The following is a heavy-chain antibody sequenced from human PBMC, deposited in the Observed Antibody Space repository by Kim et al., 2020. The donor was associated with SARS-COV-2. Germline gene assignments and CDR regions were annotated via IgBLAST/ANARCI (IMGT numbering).Heavy chain of an antibody. Sequence: KSRVTMSVDTSKNRFSLKLSSVTAADTAVYYCARVAVGYCSSTSCSSFDYWGQGTLVTVSS. CDR3: ARVAVGYCSSTSCSSFDY. J-gene: IGHJ4*02. D-gene: IGHD2-2*01. V-gene: IGHV4-34*01.